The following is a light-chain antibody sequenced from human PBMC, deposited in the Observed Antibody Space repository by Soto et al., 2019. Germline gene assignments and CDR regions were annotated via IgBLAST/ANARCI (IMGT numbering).Light chain of an antibody. V-gene: IGKV3-20*01. J-gene: IGKJ4*02. CDR3: HQYDSSPLP. Sequence: EIVLTQSPGTLSLSPGERATLSCRASQSVSSSYLAWYQQKPGQAPRLLIYGASSTATGIPDRCSGSGSGTDLTLTISRLEPEDFAVYYCHQYDSSPLPFGGGTKVELQ. CDR1: QSVSSSY. CDR2: GAS.